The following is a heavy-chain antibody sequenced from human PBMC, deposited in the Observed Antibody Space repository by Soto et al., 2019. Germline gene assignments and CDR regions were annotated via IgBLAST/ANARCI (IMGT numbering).Heavy chain of an antibody. D-gene: IGHD2-2*01. Sequence: PGGSLRLSCAASGFTFSSYSMNWVRQAPGKGLEWVSSISSSSSYIYYADSVKGRFTISRDNAKNSLYLQMNSLRAEDTAVYYCATSTSCYGLCYYYGMDVWGQGTTVTAP. CDR1: GFTFSSYS. CDR3: ATSTSCYGLCYYYGMDV. V-gene: IGHV3-21*01. CDR2: ISSSSSYI. J-gene: IGHJ6*02.